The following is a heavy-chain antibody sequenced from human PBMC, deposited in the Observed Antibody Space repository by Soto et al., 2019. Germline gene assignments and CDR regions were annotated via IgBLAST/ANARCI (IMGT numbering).Heavy chain of an antibody. Sequence: SETLSLTFAVFGGSFTGFYWSWIRQPPGKGLEWIGEINHSGSTNYNPSLKSRVTISVDTSKNQFSLKLSSVTAADTAVYYCARGPKKAIGVVPAAIYYYYGMDVWGQGTTVT. CDR1: GGSFTGFY. D-gene: IGHD2-2*01. J-gene: IGHJ6*02. CDR2: INHSGST. CDR3: ARGPKKAIGVVPAAIYYYYGMDV. V-gene: IGHV4-34*01.